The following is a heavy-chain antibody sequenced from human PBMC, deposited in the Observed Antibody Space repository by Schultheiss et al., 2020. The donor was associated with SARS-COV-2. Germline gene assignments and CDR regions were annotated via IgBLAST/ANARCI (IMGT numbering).Heavy chain of an antibody. V-gene: IGHV4-4*02. CDR3: ARADVSGYSYGYRDAFDI. D-gene: IGHD5-18*01. Sequence: SETLSLTCTVSGGSISSSNWWSWVRQPPGKGLEWIGEIYHSGSTNYNPSLKSRVTISVDTSKNQFSLKLSSVTAADTAVYYCARADVSGYSYGYRDAFDIWGQGTMVTVSS. J-gene: IGHJ3*02. CDR2: IYHSGST. CDR1: GGSISSSNW.